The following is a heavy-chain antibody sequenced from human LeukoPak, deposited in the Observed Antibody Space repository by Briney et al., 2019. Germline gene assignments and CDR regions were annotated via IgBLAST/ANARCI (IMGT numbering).Heavy chain of an antibody. CDR2: ISSSGSTI. CDR1: GFTFSSYE. CDR3: ARGSRITMIVVVIY. J-gene: IGHJ4*02. Sequence: GGSLRLSCAASGFTFSSYEMNWVRQAPGKGLEWVSYISSSGSTIYNADSVKGRFTISRDNAKNSLYLQMNSLRAEDTAVYYCARGSRITMIVVVIYWGQGTLVTVSS. D-gene: IGHD3-22*01. V-gene: IGHV3-48*03.